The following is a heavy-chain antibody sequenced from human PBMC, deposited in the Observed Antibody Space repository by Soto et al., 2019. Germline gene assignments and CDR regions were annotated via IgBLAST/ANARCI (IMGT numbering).Heavy chain of an antibody. V-gene: IGHV1-24*01. Sequence: GASVKVSCRVSGYTLTELSMHGVRQAPGKGLEWMGSSDPEDGEIIYAQKFQGRVTMTEDTSTDTAYMELSRLRSEDTAVYYCATVGGVKTLVGGVFVSEDPWGQGTLVTFSS. CDR1: GYTLTELS. D-gene: IGHD3-16*01. J-gene: IGHJ5*02. CDR2: SDPEDGEI. CDR3: ATVGGVKTLVGGVFVSEDP.